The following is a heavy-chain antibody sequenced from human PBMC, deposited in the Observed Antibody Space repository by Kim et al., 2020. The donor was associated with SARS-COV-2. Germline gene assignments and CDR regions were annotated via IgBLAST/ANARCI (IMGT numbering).Heavy chain of an antibody. CDR1: GGTFSSYA. Sequence: SVKVSCKASGGTFSSYAISWVRQAPGQGLEWMGRIIPILGIANYAQKFQGRVTITADKSTSTAYMELSSLRSEDTAVYYCAQGLVVPAANWVDPWGQGTLVTVSS. CDR2: IIPILGIA. D-gene: IGHD2-2*01. J-gene: IGHJ5*02. V-gene: IGHV1-69*04. CDR3: AQGLVVPAANWVDP.